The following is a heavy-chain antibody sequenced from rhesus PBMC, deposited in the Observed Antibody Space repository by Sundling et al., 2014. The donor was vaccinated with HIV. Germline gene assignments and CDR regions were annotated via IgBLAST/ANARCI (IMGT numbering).Heavy chain of an antibody. CDR1: GGSISDFY. V-gene: IGHV4-165*01. Sequence: QVQLQESGPGLVKPSETLSLTCAVSGGSISDFYCNWIRQPPGKGLEWIGYIGGSSGSTYFNPSLQSRVTISTDRSKNQFSLKLTSVTAADTAVYYCARHRGYCTSGSCYVLDCDVWGQGALVTVSS. CDR2: IGGSSGST. D-gene: IGHD2-2*01. J-gene: IGHJ1*01. CDR3: ARHRGYCTSGSCYVLDCDV.